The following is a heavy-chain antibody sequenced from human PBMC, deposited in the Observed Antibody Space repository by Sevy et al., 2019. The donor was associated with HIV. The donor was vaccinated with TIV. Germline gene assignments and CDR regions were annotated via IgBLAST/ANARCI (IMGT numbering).Heavy chain of an antibody. CDR1: GYTFTGYY. D-gene: IGHD2-21*02. Sequence: ASVKVSCKASGYTFTGYYMHWVRQAPGQGLEWMGWINPNSGDTNYAQKFQGRVTMTRDTSISTAYMELSRLRSDDTAVYYCASLLNCGGDCYQFDYWGQGTLVTVSS. CDR3: ASLLNCGGDCYQFDY. CDR2: INPNSGDT. J-gene: IGHJ4*02. V-gene: IGHV1-2*02.